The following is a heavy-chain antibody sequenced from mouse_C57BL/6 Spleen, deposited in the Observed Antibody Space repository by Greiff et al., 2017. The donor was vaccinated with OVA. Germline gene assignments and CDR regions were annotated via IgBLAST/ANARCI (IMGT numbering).Heavy chain of an antibody. D-gene: IGHD1-1*01. CDR1: GYTFTSYW. J-gene: IGHJ2*01. Sequence: QVQLQQPGAELVMPGASVKLSCKASGYTFTSYWMHWVKQRPGQGLEWIGEIDPSDSYTNYNQKFKGKSTLTVDKSSSTAYMQLSSLTSEDSAVYYCARSEDYYGSSYAYWGQGTTLTVSS. CDR3: ARSEDYYGSSYAY. V-gene: IGHV1-69*01. CDR2: IDPSDSYT.